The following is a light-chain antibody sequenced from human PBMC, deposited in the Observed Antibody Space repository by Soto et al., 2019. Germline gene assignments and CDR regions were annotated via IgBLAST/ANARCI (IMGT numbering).Light chain of an antibody. CDR3: QHYYSTPRT. CDR1: QTVLYSSNNKNY. Sequence: DIVMTQSPDSLTVSLGERATINCKSSQTVLYSSNNKNYLAWYQHKPGQPPKLLIYWASTREFGVPDRFSGSGSATDFTLTISSLQAEDVAVYYCQHYYSTPRTFGQGTKVDIK. V-gene: IGKV4-1*01. J-gene: IGKJ1*01. CDR2: WAS.